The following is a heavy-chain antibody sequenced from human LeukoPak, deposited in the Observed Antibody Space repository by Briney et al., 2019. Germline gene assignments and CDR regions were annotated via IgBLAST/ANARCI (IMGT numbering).Heavy chain of an antibody. CDR3: AKEGAAPGPDFDY. V-gene: IGHV4-4*07. D-gene: IGHD6-13*01. Sequence: PSETLSLTCTVSGASIKNYYWTWIRQPPGKGLEWIGLFVPSGSTNYNPSLKSRVTMSVDTSKSQFSLKLNSVTAADTAVYYCAKEGAAPGPDFDYWGQGTLVIVSS. CDR1: GASIKNYY. J-gene: IGHJ4*02. CDR2: FVPSGST.